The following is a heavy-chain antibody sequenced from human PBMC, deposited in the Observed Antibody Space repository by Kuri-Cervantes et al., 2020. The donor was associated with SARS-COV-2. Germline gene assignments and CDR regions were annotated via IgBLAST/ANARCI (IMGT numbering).Heavy chain of an antibody. J-gene: IGHJ4*02. CDR3: ARDMQILTGHYYLNFDY. CDR2: IKHDGGEE. CDR1: GFTFSSYW. D-gene: IGHD3-9*01. Sequence: GGSLRLSCAVSGFTFSSYWMSWVRQAPGNGLEWVADIKHDGGEEYYVDSVKGRFTISRDNAKNSLYLQMHSLRAEDTAVYYCARDMQILTGHYYLNFDYWGQGTLVTVSS. V-gene: IGHV3-7*03.